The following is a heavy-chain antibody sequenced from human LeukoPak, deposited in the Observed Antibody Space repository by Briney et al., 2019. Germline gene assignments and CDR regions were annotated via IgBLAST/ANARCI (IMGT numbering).Heavy chain of an antibody. CDR1: GGSFSGYY. J-gene: IGHJ4*02. CDR3: ARGKITYYDYVWGSYRSSHVDY. D-gene: IGHD3-16*02. CDR2: IYYSGST. V-gene: IGHV4-34*01. Sequence: PSETLSLTCAVYGGSFSGYYWSWIRQPPGKGLEWIGSIYYSGSTYYNPSLKSRVTISVDTSKNQFSLKLSSVTAADTAVYYCARGKITYYDYVWGSYRSSHVDYWGQGTLVTVSS.